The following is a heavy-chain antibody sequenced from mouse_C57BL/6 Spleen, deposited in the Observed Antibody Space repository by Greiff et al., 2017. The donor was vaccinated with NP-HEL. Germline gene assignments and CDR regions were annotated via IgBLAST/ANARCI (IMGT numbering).Heavy chain of an antibody. J-gene: IGHJ4*01. V-gene: IGHV1-62-2*01. CDR3: ARHVIYYGNSAHYYAMDY. D-gene: IGHD2-1*01. CDR2: FYPGSGSI. Sequence: VQLQQSGAELVKPGASVKLSCKASGYTFTEYTIHWVKQRSGQGLEWIGWFYPGSGSIKYNEKFKDKATLTADKSSSTVYMELSRLTSEDSAVYFCARHVIYYGNSAHYYAMDYWGQGTSVTVSS. CDR1: GYTFTEYT.